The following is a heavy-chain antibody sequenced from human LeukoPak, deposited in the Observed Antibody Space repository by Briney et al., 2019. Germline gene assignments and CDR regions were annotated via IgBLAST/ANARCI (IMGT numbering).Heavy chain of an antibody. CDR1: VGSISRYY. J-gene: IGHJ4*02. D-gene: IGHD2-2*01. V-gene: IGHV4-59*03. CDR2: IYYSWNT. CDR3: SRGGIVVVPADNPHFDY. Sequence: PSETLSLTCIFSVGSISRYYWSWIRQPPAKGLEGIGYIYYSWNTNYNPSLKSRGPISVYTSKNQVSMNSSSVTPADPALCCLSRGGIVVVPADNPHFDYWGQGTLVTVSS.